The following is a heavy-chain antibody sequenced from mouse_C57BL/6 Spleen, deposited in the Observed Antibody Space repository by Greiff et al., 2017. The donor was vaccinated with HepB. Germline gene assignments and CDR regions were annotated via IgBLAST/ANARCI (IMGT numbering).Heavy chain of an antibody. J-gene: IGHJ2*01. CDR3: ASSPRRGDY. CDR1: GYTFTSYW. V-gene: IGHV1-50*01. CDR2: IDPSDSYT. Sequence: QVQLQQPGAELVKPGASVKLSCKASGYTFTSYWMQWVKQRPGQGLEWIGEIDPSDSYTNYNQKFKGKATLTVDTSSRTAYMQLSRLTSEDSAVYCCASSPRRGDYWGQGTTLTVSS.